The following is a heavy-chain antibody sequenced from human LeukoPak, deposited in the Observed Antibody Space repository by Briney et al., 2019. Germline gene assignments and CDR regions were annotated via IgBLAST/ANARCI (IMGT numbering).Heavy chain of an antibody. J-gene: IGHJ6*03. V-gene: IGHV3-30*04. CDR3: AKDGGVYGASAYYYYMDV. Sequence: PGGSLRLSCAASGVTFSSYAMHWVRQAPGKGLEWVAVISYDGSNKYYADSVKGRFTISRDNSKNTLYLQMNSLRAEDTAVYYCAKDGGVYGASAYYYYMDVWGKGTTVTVSS. D-gene: IGHD5/OR15-5a*01. CDR2: ISYDGSNK. CDR1: GVTFSSYA.